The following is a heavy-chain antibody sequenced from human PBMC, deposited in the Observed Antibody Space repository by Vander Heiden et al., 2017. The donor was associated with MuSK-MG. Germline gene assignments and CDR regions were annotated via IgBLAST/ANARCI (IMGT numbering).Heavy chain of an antibody. V-gene: IGHV3-7*01. CDR2: IKRDGSEI. Sequence: VHLVEAGGGLVQPGGSLRLSCVASGFTFRRYWRAWGPRAPGKGLEWVANIKRDGSEIYYLDSVKGRFTISRDNTKNSLYLEMNSLRAEDTAVYYCAREAGVTNWFDPWGQGTLVTVSS. CDR3: AREAGVTNWFDP. J-gene: IGHJ5*02. CDR1: GFTFRRYW. D-gene: IGHD2-8*01.